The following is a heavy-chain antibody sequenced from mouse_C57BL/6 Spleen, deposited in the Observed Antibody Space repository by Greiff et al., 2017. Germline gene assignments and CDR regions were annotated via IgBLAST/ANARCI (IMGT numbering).Heavy chain of an antibody. J-gene: IGHJ4*01. V-gene: IGHV1-20*01. Sequence: LVESGPELVKPGDSVKISCKASGYSFTGYFMNWVMQSHGKSLEWIGRINPYNGDTFYNQKFKGKATLTVDKSSSTAHMELRSLTSEDSAVYYCARATTVVEDAMDYGGQGTSVTVSS. CDR2: INPYNGDT. CDR1: GYSFTGYF. D-gene: IGHD1-1*01. CDR3: ARATTVVEDAMDY.